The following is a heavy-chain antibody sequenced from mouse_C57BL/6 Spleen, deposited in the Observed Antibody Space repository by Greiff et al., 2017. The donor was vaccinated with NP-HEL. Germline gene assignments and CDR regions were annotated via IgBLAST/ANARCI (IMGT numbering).Heavy chain of an antibody. J-gene: IGHJ4*01. Sequence: QVQLKESGAELVKPGASVKLSCKASGYTFTEYTIHWVKQRSGQGLEWIGWFYPGSGSIKYNEKFKDKATLTADKSFSTVYMELSRLTSEDSAVYFCARHEVLQDAMDYWGQGTSVTVSS. CDR3: ARHEVLQDAMDY. V-gene: IGHV1-62-2*01. CDR1: GYTFTEYT. D-gene: IGHD2-1*01. CDR2: FYPGSGSI.